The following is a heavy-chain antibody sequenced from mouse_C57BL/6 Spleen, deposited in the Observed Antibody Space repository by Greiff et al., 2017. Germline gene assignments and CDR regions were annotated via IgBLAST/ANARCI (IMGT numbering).Heavy chain of an antibody. CDR3: ASLYNSGYVRFAY. CDR2: INPNNGGT. CDR1: GYTFTDYN. V-gene: IGHV1-18*01. J-gene: IGHJ3*01. D-gene: IGHD3-2*02. Sequence: VQLKQSGPELVKPGASVKIPCKASGYTFTDYNMDWVKQSHGKSLEWIGDINPNNGGTIYNQKFKGKATLTVDKSSSTAYMELRSLTSEDTAVYYCASLYNSGYVRFAYWGQGTLVTVSA.